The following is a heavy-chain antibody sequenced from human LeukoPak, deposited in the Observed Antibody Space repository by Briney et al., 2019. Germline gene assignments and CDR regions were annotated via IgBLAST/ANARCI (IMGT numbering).Heavy chain of an antibody. CDR3: ARDSSGTAIDY. CDR2: IYHGGST. V-gene: IGHV4-38-2*02. CDR1: GYSISGGYY. Sequence: SETLSLTCTVSGYSISGGYYWGWIRQPPGKGLEWIGSIYHGGSTYYNPSLKSRVTISVDTSKNQFSLKLSSVTAADTAVYYCARDSSGTAIDYWGQGTLVTVSS. J-gene: IGHJ4*02. D-gene: IGHD1-14*01.